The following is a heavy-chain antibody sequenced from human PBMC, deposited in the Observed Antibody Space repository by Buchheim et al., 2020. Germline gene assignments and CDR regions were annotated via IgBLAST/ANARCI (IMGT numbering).Heavy chain of an antibody. V-gene: IGHV3-30*18. J-gene: IGHJ6*02. CDR1: GFTFSTYD. Sequence: QVQLVESGGGVVQPGRSLRLSCAASGFTFSTYDMPWFRQAPGKGLEWVALIPYDGSDQSYSDSVKCRFTISRDISNQTLYLQMNSLRAEDTAVYYCAKMYGNNYADDGMDVWGQGT. CDR3: AKMYGNNYADDGMDV. D-gene: IGHD4-11*01. CDR2: IPYDGSDQ.